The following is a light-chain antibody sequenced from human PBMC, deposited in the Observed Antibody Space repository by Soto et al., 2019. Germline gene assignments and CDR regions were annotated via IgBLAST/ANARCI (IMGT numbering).Light chain of an antibody. CDR1: QDFSNY. Sequence: DIQMTQSPSSLSASVGDRVTITCRASQDFSNYLAWYQQKPGKVPKLLIYAASTLQSGVPSRFSGSGSGTDFTLTISSLQPEDVATYYCQHYNSYSEAFGQGTKVDIK. J-gene: IGKJ1*01. V-gene: IGKV1-27*01. CDR3: QHYNSYSEA. CDR2: AAS.